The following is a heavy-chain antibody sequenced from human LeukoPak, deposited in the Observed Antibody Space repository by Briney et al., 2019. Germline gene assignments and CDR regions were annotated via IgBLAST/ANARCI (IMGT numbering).Heavy chain of an antibody. V-gene: IGHV3-48*04. Sequence: GGSLRLSCAASGFTFSSYSMNWVRQAPGKGLEWVSYISSSSSTMYYADSVKGRFTISRDNVKNSLYLQMNSLRAEDTAVYYCKTGATISVEDYWGQGTLVTVSS. CDR3: KTGATISVEDY. CDR1: GFTFSSYS. D-gene: IGHD5-12*01. J-gene: IGHJ4*02. CDR2: ISSSSSTM.